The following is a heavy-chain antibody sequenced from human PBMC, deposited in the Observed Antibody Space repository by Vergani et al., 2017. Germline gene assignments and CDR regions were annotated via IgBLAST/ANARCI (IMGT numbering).Heavy chain of an antibody. J-gene: IGHJ6*02. D-gene: IGHD3-3*01. Sequence: EVQLVESGGGLVQPGGPLRLSCAASGFTFSSYWMHWVRQAPGKGLVWVSRINSDGSSTSYADSVKGQFTISRDNAKNTLYLQMNSLRAEDTAVYYCARDLLPNYDFWSGYSHAYYYYYGMDVWGQGTTVTVSS. CDR1: GFTFSSYW. CDR2: INSDGSST. V-gene: IGHV3-74*01. CDR3: ARDLLPNYDFWSGYSHAYYYYYGMDV.